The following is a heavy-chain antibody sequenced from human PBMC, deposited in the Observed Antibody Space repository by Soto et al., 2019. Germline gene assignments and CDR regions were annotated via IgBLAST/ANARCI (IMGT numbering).Heavy chain of an antibody. V-gene: IGHV4-59*01. D-gene: IGHD2-2*01. CDR2: IYYSGST. CDR1: GGSISSYY. Sequence: QVQLQESGPGLVKPSETLSLTCTVSGGSISSYYWSWIRQPPGKGLEWIGYIYYSGSTNYNPSLKSRVTISVDTSKNHFSLKLSSVTAADTAVYYCARIHCSSTSCYADYWGQGTLVTVSS. J-gene: IGHJ4*02. CDR3: ARIHCSSTSCYADY.